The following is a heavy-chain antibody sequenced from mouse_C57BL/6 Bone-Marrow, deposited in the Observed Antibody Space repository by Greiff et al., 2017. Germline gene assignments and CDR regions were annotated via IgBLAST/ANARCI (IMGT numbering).Heavy chain of an antibody. Sequence: DVQLQESGPGLVKPSQSLSLTCSVTGYSITSGYYWNWIRQFPGNKLEWMGYISYDGSNNYNPSLKNRISITRDTSKNQFFLKLNSVTTEDTATYYCARDLLVTTVVDHWGQGTTLTVSS. CDR2: ISYDGSN. J-gene: IGHJ2*01. D-gene: IGHD1-1*01. V-gene: IGHV3-6*01. CDR3: ARDLLVTTVVDH. CDR1: GYSITSGYY.